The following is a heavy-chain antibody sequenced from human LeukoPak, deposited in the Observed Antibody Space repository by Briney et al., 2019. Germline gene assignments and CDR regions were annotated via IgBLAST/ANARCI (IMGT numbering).Heavy chain of an antibody. Sequence: GASVKVSCKASGYTFIGYYIHWVRQAPGQGLEWMGWMNPNSGVTNYALKLQGRVTMTRDTSITTAYMELSRLTSDDTAVYYCARTSAMDYWGQGALVTVSS. D-gene: IGHD2-2*01. J-gene: IGHJ4*02. CDR3: ARTSAMDY. CDR1: GYTFIGYY. CDR2: MNPNSGVT. V-gene: IGHV1-2*02.